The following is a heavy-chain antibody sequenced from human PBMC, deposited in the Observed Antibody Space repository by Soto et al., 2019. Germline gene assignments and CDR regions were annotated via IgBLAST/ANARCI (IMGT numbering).Heavy chain of an antibody. CDR1: GGSFSGYY. CDR3: ARRLGCSGGSCYPYNWFDP. J-gene: IGHJ5*02. V-gene: IGHV4-34*01. CDR2: INHSGST. Sequence: QVQLQQWGAGLLKPSETLSLTCAVYGGSFSGYYWSWIRQPPGKGLEWFGEINHSGSTNYNPSLKSRVTISVDTSKNQFSLKLSSVTAADTAVYYCARRLGCSGGSCYPYNWFDPWGQGTLVTVSS. D-gene: IGHD2-15*01.